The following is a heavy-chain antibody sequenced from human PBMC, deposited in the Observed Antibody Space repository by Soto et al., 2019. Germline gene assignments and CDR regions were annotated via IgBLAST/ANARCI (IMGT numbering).Heavy chain of an antibody. J-gene: IGHJ4*02. D-gene: IGHD6-13*01. Sequence: SETLSLTCTVSGGSISSYYWSWIRQPPGKGLEWIGYIYYSGSTNYNPSLKSRVTISVDTSKNQFSLKLSSVTAADTAVYYCARIAAAGNSPRPYVGYGGQGTLVTVS. CDR3: ARIAAAGNSPRPYVGY. CDR2: IYYSGST. CDR1: GGSISSYY. V-gene: IGHV4-59*01.